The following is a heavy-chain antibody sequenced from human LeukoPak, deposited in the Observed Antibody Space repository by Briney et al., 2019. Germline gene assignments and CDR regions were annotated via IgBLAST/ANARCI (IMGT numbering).Heavy chain of an antibody. Sequence: NSSETLSLTCTVSGGSISSYYWSWIRQPAGEGLEWIGRIYTSGSTNYNPSLKSRVTMSVDTSKNQFSLKLSSVTAADTAVYYCARDLRWYSSSWYDKKNWFDPWGQGTLVTVSS. V-gene: IGHV4-4*07. CDR1: GGSISSYY. CDR3: ARDLRWYSSSWYDKKNWFDP. D-gene: IGHD6-13*01. CDR2: IYTSGST. J-gene: IGHJ5*02.